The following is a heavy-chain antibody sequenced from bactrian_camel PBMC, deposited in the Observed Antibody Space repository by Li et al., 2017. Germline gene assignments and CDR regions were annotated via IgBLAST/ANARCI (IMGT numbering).Heavy chain of an antibody. CDR1: TRRPNY. CDR2: INTQIGTT. CDR3: VRDSTQGT. D-gene: IGHD1*01. J-gene: IGHJ6*01. Sequence: QLVESGGGSVQAGGSLRLSCTYTRRPNYVTWFRQGPGNGREGVAMINTQIGTTYYSDLVKGRFTIAQDNAKNTVYLQMNNLRPEDTALYYCVRDSTQGTRGQGTQVTVS. V-gene: IGHV3S40*01.